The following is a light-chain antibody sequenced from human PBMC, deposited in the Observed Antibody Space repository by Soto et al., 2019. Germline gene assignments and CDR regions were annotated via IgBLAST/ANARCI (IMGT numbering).Light chain of an antibody. CDR2: EVT. CDR1: SSDVGGYNY. CDR3: SSYTSTSTLYV. Sequence: QSVLTQPASVSGSPGQSITIYCTGTSSDVGGYNYVSCYQQHPDKAPKLMIYEVTNRPSGVSFRFSGSKSGNTASLTISGLQPEDEADYYCSSYTSTSTLYVFGTGTKLTVL. J-gene: IGLJ1*01. V-gene: IGLV2-14*01.